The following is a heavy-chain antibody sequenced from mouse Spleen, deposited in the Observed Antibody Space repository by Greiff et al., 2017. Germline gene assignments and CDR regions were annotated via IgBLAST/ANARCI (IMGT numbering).Heavy chain of an antibody. CDR1: GFTFTDYY. CDR3: ARSYYGSRSPFAY. D-gene: IGHD1-1*01. V-gene: IGHV7-3*01. Sequence: EVMLVESGGGLVQPGGSLSLSCAASGFTFTDYYMSWVRQPPGKALEWLGFIRNKANGYTTEYSASVKGRFTISRDNSQSILYLQMNALRAEDSATYYCARSYYGSRSPFAYWGQGTLVTVSA. J-gene: IGHJ3*01. CDR2: IRNKANGYTT.